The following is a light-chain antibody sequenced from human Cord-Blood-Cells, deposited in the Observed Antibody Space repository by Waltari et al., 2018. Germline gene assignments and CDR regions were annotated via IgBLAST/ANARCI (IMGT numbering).Light chain of an antibody. CDR1: SSDVGGYTY. CDR3: SSYTSSSTLV. V-gene: IGLV2-14*01. CDR2: AVS. J-gene: IGLJ1*01. Sequence: QSALTQPASVSGSPGQSITISCTGTSSDVGGYTYVSWYQQHPGKAPKPMVYAVSNRPAGVSNRSSGSKSGNTASLTSSGLQAEDEADYYCSSYTSSSTLVFGTGTKVTVL.